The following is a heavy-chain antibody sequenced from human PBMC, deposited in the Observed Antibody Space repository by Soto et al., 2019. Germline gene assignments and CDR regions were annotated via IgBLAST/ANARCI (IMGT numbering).Heavy chain of an antibody. V-gene: IGHV4-31*03. CDR1: GGSISSGGYY. CDR2: IYYSGST. J-gene: IGHJ4*02. Sequence: SETLSLTGTVSGGSISSGGYYWSWIRQHPGKGLEWIGYIYYSGSTYYNPSLKSRVTISVDTSKNQFSLKLSSVTAADTAVYYCARGRTSYGPIVVVTAIRIWGQGTLVTVSS. CDR3: ARGRTSYGPIVVVTAIRI. D-gene: IGHD2-21*02.